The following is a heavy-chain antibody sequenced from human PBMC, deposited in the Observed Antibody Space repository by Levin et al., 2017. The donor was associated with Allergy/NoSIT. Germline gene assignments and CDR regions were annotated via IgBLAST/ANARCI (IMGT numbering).Heavy chain of an antibody. D-gene: IGHD4-23*01. CDR2: INHSGST. Sequence: PSETLSLTCAVYGGSFSGYYWSWIRQPPGKGLEWIGEINHSGSTNYNPSLKSRVTISVDTSKNQLSLKLSSVTAADTAVYYCARGSSGMATVVAEYCQHWGQGTLVTVSS. CDR3: ARGSSGMATVVAEYCQH. J-gene: IGHJ1*01. CDR1: GGSFSGYY. V-gene: IGHV4-34*01.